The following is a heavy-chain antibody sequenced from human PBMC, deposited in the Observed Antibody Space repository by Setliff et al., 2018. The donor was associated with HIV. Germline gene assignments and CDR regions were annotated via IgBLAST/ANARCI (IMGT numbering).Heavy chain of an antibody. D-gene: IGHD6-19*01. V-gene: IGHV4-61*02. CDR1: NGSINSGSYY. Sequence: SETLSLTCTVSNGSINSGSYYWSWIRQPAGKRLEWIGRTYTSENTNYNPSFKSRVTISVDTSKNQFSLKLSSVTAAETAVYFCARSSVAGTKWAFESWGQGNLVTVAS. CDR2: TYTSENT. J-gene: IGHJ4*02. CDR3: ARSSVAGTKWAFES.